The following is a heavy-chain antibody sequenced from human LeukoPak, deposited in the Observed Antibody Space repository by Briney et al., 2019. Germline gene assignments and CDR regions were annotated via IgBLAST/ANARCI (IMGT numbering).Heavy chain of an antibody. V-gene: IGHV4-34*01. Sequence: SETLSLTCSVYGASYNAYYWSRIRQPPGKGLEWIGDIDHRGTATYNPSLKSRLTISADASKNQFSLKLNSVTDADTAVYYCAVGITILGVAASFDSWGQGSLVIVSS. CDR3: AVGITILGVAASFDS. CDR1: GASYNAYY. CDR2: IDHRGTA. J-gene: IGHJ4*02. D-gene: IGHD3-3*01.